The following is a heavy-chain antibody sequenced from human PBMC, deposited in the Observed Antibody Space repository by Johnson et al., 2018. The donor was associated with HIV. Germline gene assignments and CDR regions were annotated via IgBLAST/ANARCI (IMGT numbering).Heavy chain of an antibody. CDR2: ISIGVNT. Sequence: VQLVESGGGLIQPGGSLRLSCAASGFTVSSNYMSWVRQAPGKGLEWVSVISIGVNTYYADTVSVRFTISRDNSKNTLYLQMISLSAEDTAVYHLAREGAWEVRPGAFDIWGQGTTVTVSS. J-gene: IGHJ3*02. CDR3: AREGAWEVRPGAFDI. D-gene: IGHD1-26*01. CDR1: GFTVSSNY. V-gene: IGHV3-66*01.